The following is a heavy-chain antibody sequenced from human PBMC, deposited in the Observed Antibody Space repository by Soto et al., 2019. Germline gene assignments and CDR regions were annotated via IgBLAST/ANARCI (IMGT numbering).Heavy chain of an antibody. D-gene: IGHD3-9*01. Sequence: GGSLRLSCAASGFTFSSYAMSWVRQAPGKGLEWVSAISGSGGSTYYADSVKGRFTISRDNSKNTLYLQMNSLRDEDTAVYYCARELYDILTGYYIQYYYYGMDVWGQGTKVSVSS. CDR1: GFTFSSYA. V-gene: IGHV3-23*01. CDR2: ISGSGGST. CDR3: ARELYDILTGYYIQYYYYGMDV. J-gene: IGHJ6*02.